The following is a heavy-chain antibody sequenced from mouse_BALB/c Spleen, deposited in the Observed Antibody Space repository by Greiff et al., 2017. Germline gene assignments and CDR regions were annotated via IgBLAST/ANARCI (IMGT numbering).Heavy chain of an antibody. CDR3: TRDQGAGAMDY. CDR2: ISSGGSYT. D-gene: IGHD3-1*01. CDR1: GFTFSSYT. Sequence: EVQVVESGGGLVKPGGSLKLSCAASGFTFSSYTMSWVRQTPEKRLEWVATISSGGSYTYYPDSVKGRFTISRDNAKNTLYLQMSSLKSEDTAMYYCTRDQGAGAMDYWGQGTSVTVSS. J-gene: IGHJ4*01. V-gene: IGHV5-6-4*01.